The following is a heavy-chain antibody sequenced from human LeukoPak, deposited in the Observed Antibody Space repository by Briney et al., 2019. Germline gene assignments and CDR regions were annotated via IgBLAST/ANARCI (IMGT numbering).Heavy chain of an antibody. V-gene: IGHV3-48*03. CDR3: ARLSGEATMTYSGYDAFDY. J-gene: IGHJ4*02. D-gene: IGHD5-12*01. CDR2: ISGGGRGSTI. Sequence: PGGSLRLSCAASGFTFSSYDMNWVRQAPGKGLEWVAYISGGGRGSTIYYAESVKGRFTISRDNAKNSLYLQMNSLRDEDTAVYYCARLSGEATMTYSGYDAFDYWGQGTLVTVSS. CDR1: GFTFSSYD.